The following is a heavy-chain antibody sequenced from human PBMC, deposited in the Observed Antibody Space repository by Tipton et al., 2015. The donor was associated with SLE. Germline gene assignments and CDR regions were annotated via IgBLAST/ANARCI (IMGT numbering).Heavy chain of an antibody. Sequence: TLSLTCAVYGGSFSGYYWSWIRQPPGKGLEWIGEINHSGSTNYNPSLKSRVTISVDTSMNQFSLKLNSVTAADTAVYYCARDRYYYMDVWGKGTTVTVSS. J-gene: IGHJ6*03. CDR2: INHSGST. CDR3: ARDRYYYMDV. CDR1: GGSFSGYY. V-gene: IGHV4-34*01.